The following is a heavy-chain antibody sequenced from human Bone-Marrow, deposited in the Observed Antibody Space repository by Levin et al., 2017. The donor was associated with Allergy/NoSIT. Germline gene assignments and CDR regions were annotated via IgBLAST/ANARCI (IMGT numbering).Heavy chain of an antibody. Sequence: PGGSLRLSCAASGFISSNYDMHWVRQVPGKGLEWVSRIGIGGDTNYADSVKGRFTISRDKAKNSLVLQMNSLRVGDTATYYCARLRSGSGSYFNHWYFDLWGRGTLVTVSS. CDR1: GFISSNYD. D-gene: IGHD3-10*01. CDR2: IGIGGDT. V-gene: IGHV3-13*01. CDR3: ARLRSGSGSYFNHWYFDL. J-gene: IGHJ2*01.